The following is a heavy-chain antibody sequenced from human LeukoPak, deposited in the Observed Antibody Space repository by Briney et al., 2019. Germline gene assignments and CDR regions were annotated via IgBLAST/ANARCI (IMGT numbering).Heavy chain of an antibody. CDR3: ARLSPYDSSGYLHYGMDV. D-gene: IGHD3-22*01. CDR1: GGSISSGGYY. CDR2: IYYSGST. Sequence: SETLSLTCTVSGGSISSGGYYWSWIRQPPGKGLEWIGYIYYSGSTNYNPSLKSRVTISVDTSKNQFSLKLSSVTAADTAVYHCARLSPYDSSGYLHYGMDVWGQGTTVTVSS. V-gene: IGHV4-61*08. J-gene: IGHJ6*02.